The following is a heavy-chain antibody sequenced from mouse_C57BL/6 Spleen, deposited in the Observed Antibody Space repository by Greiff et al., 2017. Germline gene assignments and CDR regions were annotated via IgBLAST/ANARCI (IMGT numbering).Heavy chain of an antibody. V-gene: IGHV5-4*01. Sequence: EVKLMESGGGLVKPGGSLKLSCAASGFTFSSYAMSWVRQTPEKRLEWVATISDGGSYTYYPDNVKGRFTISRDNAKNNLYLQMSHLKSEDTAMYYCARDWRNYYGSSYFDYWGQGTTLTVSS. D-gene: IGHD1-1*01. CDR3: ARDWRNYYGSSYFDY. J-gene: IGHJ2*01. CDR1: GFTFSSYA. CDR2: ISDGGSYT.